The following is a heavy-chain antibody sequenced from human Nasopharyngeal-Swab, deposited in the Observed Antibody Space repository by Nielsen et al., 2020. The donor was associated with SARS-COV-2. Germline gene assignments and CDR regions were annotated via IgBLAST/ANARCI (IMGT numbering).Heavy chain of an antibody. CDR3: AKNSYGFGYYFDY. J-gene: IGHJ4*02. D-gene: IGHD5-18*01. CDR1: GFTLSSYS. V-gene: IGHV3-23*03. Sequence: GESLKISCAASGFTLSSYSMNWVRQAPGKGLEWVSVIYSGGSSTYYADSVKGRFTISRDNSKNTLYLQMNSLRAEDTAVYYCAKNSYGFGYYFDYWGQGTLVTVSS. CDR2: IYSGGSST.